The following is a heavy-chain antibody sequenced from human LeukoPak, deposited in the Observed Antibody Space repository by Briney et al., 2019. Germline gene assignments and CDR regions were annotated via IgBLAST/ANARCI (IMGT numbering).Heavy chain of an antibody. J-gene: IGHJ4*02. CDR3: AKSNSPPYYFDY. D-gene: IGHD5-18*01. CDR1: GFTVSSNY. CDR2: IYSGGST. V-gene: IGHV3-53*01. Sequence: GGSLRLSCAASGFTVSSNYMSWVRQAPGKGLEWVSVIYSGGSTYYADSVKGRFTISRDNSKNTLYLQMNSLRAEDTAVYYCAKSNSPPYYFDYWGQGTLVTVSS.